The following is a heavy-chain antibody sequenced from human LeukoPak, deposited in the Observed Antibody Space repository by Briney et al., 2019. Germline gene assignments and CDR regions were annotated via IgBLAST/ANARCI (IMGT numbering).Heavy chain of an antibody. J-gene: IGHJ5*02. CDR2: ISAYNGNT. D-gene: IGHD2-2*01. CDR1: GDTFTSYG. Sequence: ASVKVSCKASGDTFTSYGISWVRQAPGQGLEWMGWISAYNGNTNYAQKLQGRVTMTTDTSTSTAYMELRSLRSDDTAVYYCARVYVHCSSTSCYYNWFDPWGQGTLVTVSS. CDR3: ARVYVHCSSTSCYYNWFDP. V-gene: IGHV1-18*01.